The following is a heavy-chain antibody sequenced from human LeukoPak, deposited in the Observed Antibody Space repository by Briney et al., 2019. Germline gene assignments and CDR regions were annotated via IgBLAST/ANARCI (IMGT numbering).Heavy chain of an antibody. CDR1: GGSISSGGYY. V-gene: IGHV4-31*03. Sequence: SETLSITCTVSGGSISSGGYYWSWIRQHPGKGLEWIGYIYYSGSTYYNPSLKSRVTISVDTSKNQFSLKLSSVTAADTAVYYCARVETQGYYFDYWGQGTLVTVSS. CDR3: ARVETQGYYFDY. D-gene: IGHD5-24*01. CDR2: IYYSGST. J-gene: IGHJ4*02.